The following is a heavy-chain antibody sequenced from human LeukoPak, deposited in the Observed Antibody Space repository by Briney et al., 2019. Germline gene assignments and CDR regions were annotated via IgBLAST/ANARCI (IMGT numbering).Heavy chain of an antibody. CDR1: GFTFSSYS. CDR3: ARDPRAGSWYYFDY. Sequence: PGGSPRLSCAASGFTFSSYSMNWVRQAPGKGLEWVSYISSGSVTIYYADSVKGRFTISRDNAKNSPYLQMNSLRDEDTAAYYCARDPRAGSWYYFDYWGQGTLVTVSS. J-gene: IGHJ4*02. CDR2: ISSGSVTI. D-gene: IGHD6-13*01. V-gene: IGHV3-48*02.